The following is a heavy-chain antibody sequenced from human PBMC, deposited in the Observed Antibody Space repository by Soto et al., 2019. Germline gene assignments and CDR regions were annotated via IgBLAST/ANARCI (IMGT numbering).Heavy chain of an antibody. J-gene: IGHJ3*02. CDR1: GFTFSSYA. V-gene: IGHV3-30-3*01. D-gene: IGHD3-22*01. CDR2: ISYDGSNK. CDR3: ARDSDYYDSSGPSHAFDI. Sequence: QVQLVESGGGVVQPGRSLRLSCAASGFTFSSYAMHWVRQAPGKGLEWVAVISYDGSNKYYADSVKGRFTISRDNSKNTLYLQMNSLRAEDTAVYYCARDSDYYDSSGPSHAFDIWGQGTMVTVSS.